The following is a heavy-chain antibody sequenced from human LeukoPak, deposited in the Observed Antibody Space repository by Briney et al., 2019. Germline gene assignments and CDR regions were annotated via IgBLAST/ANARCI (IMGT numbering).Heavy chain of an antibody. CDR1: GGSINIGGYY. CDR3: ARALYCSSSSCHPQGYYAMDV. J-gene: IGHJ6*02. V-gene: IGHV4-31*03. Sequence: SETLSLTCTVSGGSINIGGYYWSWIRQHPGKGLEWIGNIYYSGSTFYNPSLKSRVNISLDTSKNQFSLKLTSVTAADTALYYCARALYCSSSSCHPQGYYAMDVWGQGTTVTVSS. CDR2: IYYSGST. D-gene: IGHD2-2*01.